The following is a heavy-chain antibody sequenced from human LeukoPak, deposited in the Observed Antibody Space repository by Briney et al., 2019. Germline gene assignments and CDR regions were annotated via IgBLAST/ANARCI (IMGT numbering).Heavy chain of an antibody. V-gene: IGHV3-30-3*01. CDR1: GLTFSSFA. J-gene: IGHJ4*02. CDR2: ISHDGTNS. D-gene: IGHD3-16*01. CDR3: ARDGGRSSEDY. Sequence: GGSLRLSCAASGLTFSSFAMHWVRQAPGEGLEWVAEISHDGTNSHYTDSVKGRFTISRDNSKSTLFLQMNSLRREDTAVYYCARDGGRSSEDYWGQGTLVTVSS.